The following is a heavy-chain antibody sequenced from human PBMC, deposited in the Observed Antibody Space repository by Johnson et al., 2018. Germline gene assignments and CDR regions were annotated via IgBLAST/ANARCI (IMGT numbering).Heavy chain of an antibody. CDR1: GFTFSSYW. CDR2: ISSSGTTI. V-gene: IGHV3-48*04. J-gene: IGHJ3*02. D-gene: IGHD3-22*01. Sequence: EVQLLESGGGLVQXGGSLRLSCAASGFTFSSYWMSWVRQAPGKGLEWVSYISSSGTTIYYADSVKGRFTISRDHAKNSLYLKMNSLRAEDTAVYYCARGGYPDSSGTHPFDIWGQGTMVTVSS. CDR3: ARGGYPDSSGTHPFDI.